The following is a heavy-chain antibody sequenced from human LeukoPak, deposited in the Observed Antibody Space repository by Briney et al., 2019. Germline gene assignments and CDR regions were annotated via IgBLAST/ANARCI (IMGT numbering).Heavy chain of an antibody. V-gene: IGHV3-15*01. J-gene: IGHJ4*02. D-gene: IGHD2-2*01. CDR1: GFPLRNAW. CDR2: IKSKTDDVPT. Sequence: GGSLRLSCSASGFPLRNAWMLGVGQPPGKGLAWVGCIKSKTDDVPTDYAAPVTGRFTTSRDDSKNTLCLQMNSLKAEDTAVYYCTTDWYQLLPLDYWGQGTLVTVSS. CDR3: TTDWYQLLPLDY.